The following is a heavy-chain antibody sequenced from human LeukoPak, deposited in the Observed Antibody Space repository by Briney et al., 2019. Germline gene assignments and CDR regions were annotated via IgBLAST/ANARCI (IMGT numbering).Heavy chain of an antibody. CDR1: GGSISSGGYY. D-gene: IGHD3-22*01. J-gene: IGHJ3*02. CDR2: IYYSGST. Sequence: SETLSLTCTVSGGSISSGGYYWSWIRQHPGKGLEWIGYIYYSGSTYYNPSLKSRVTISVDTSKNQFSLKLSSVTAADTAVYYCARGPYYYDSTVRAFDIWGQGTMVTVSS. CDR3: ARGPYYYDSTVRAFDI. V-gene: IGHV4-31*03.